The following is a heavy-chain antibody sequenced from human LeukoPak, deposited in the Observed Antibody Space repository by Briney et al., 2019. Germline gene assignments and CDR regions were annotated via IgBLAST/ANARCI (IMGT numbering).Heavy chain of an antibody. CDR1: GLTFGGYG. J-gene: IGHJ4*02. D-gene: IGHD1-1*01. CDR2: IAYDGSRA. Sequence: PGGSLRLSRAGSGLTFGGYGMHWFRQTPGKGLEWVAVIAYDGSRAFYADSVKGRFTISRDNSKNTMSVQMDDLRAEDTAVYYCTRYNNDHFDYWGQGTLVTVSS. V-gene: IGHV3-33*01. CDR3: TRYNNDHFDY.